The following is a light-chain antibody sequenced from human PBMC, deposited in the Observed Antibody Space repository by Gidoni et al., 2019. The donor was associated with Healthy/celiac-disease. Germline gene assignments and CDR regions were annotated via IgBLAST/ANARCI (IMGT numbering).Light chain of an antibody. CDR2: DAS. V-gene: IGKV1-33*01. CDR3: QQYDNLLSLT. CDR1: QDISNY. Sequence: FQMTQPPSPLSSSEGERVTITCQASQDISNYLNWYQQKPGKAPKLLIYDASNLETGVPSRFSGSGSGTDFTFTISILQPEDIATYYCQQYDNLLSLTFGGGTKVEIK. J-gene: IGKJ4*01.